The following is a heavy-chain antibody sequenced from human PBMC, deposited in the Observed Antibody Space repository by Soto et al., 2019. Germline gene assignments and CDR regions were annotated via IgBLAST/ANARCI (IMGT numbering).Heavy chain of an antibody. J-gene: IGHJ3*02. CDR3: AQGSSRWYPDVFDI. D-gene: IGHD6-13*01. V-gene: IGHV1-18*01. Sequence: GASVKVSFKASGYTFTSYGISWVRQAPGQGLEWMGWISAYNGNTNYAQKLQGRVTMTTDTSTSTAYMELRSLRSDDTAVYYCAQGSSRWYPDVFDIWGQGTMVTVSS. CDR2: ISAYNGNT. CDR1: GYTFTSYG.